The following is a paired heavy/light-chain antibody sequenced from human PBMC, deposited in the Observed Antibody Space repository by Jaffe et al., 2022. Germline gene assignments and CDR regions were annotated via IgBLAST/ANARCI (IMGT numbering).Heavy chain of an antibody. Sequence: QVQLQESGPGLVKPSETLSLTCTVSGGSISSYYWSWIRQPPGKGLEWIGYIYYSGSTNYNPSLKSRVTISVDTSKNQFSLKLSSVTAADTAVYYCARGGGDYGDYYYPLGVFRFDPWGQGTLVTVSS. CDR2: IYYSGST. D-gene: IGHD4-17*01. V-gene: IGHV4-59*01. CDR3: ARGGGDYGDYYYPLGVFRFDP. J-gene: IGHJ5*02. CDR1: GGSISSYY.
Light chain of an antibody. CDR1: SSDVGGYNY. Sequence: QSALTQPASVSGSPGQSITISCTGTSSDVGGYNYVSWYQQHPGKAPKLMIYDVSNRPSGVSNRFSGSKSGNTASLTISGLQAEDEADYYCSSYTSSSRYVFGTGTKVTVL. V-gene: IGLV2-14*03. CDR2: DVS. CDR3: SSYTSSSRYV. J-gene: IGLJ1*01.